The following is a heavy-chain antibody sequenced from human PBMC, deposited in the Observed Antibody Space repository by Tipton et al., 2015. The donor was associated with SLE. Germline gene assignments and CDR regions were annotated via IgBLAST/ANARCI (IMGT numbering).Heavy chain of an antibody. CDR3: ARGPFQRWPPGAY. D-gene: IGHD6-19*01. J-gene: IGHJ4*02. CDR1: GGSFSGYH. Sequence: TLSLTCAVYGGSFSGYHWTWIRRPPGQGLEWIGENADTGSPNYNPSLKSRVTISLDTSKSQFSLILNSLTAADTAVYYCARGPFQRWPPGAYWGQGTLVTVSS. V-gene: IGHV4-34*01. CDR2: NADTGSP.